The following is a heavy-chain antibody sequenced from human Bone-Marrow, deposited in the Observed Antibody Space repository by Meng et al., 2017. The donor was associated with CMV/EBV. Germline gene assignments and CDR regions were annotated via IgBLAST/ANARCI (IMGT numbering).Heavy chain of an antibody. Sequence: GSLRLSCTVSGGSISSGDYYWSWIRQPPGKGLEWIGYIYYSRSTNYNPSLKSRVTISVDTSKNQFSLKLSSVTAADTAVYYCARALEVDYFDYWGQGTLVTVSS. CDR3: ARALEVDYFDY. CDR2: IYYSRST. D-gene: IGHD2-15*01. CDR1: GGSISSGDYY. J-gene: IGHJ4*02. V-gene: IGHV4-61*08.